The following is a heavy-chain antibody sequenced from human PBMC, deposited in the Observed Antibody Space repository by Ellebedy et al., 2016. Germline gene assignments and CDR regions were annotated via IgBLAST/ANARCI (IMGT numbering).Heavy chain of an antibody. Sequence: GESLKISXAASGFTFSSYAMSWVRQAPGKGLEWVSAISGSGGSTYYADSVKGRFTISRDNSKNTLYLQMNSLRAEDTAVYYCAKRDTIFGVVTLDPWGQGTLVTVSS. V-gene: IGHV3-23*01. CDR1: GFTFSSYA. J-gene: IGHJ5*02. CDR2: ISGSGGST. CDR3: AKRDTIFGVVTLDP. D-gene: IGHD3-3*01.